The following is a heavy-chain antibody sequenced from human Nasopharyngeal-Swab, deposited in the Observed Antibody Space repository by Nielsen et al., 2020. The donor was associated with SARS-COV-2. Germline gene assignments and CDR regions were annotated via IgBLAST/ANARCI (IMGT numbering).Heavy chain of an antibody. CDR2: ISSSSSYT. D-gene: IGHD3-3*01. CDR1: GFTFSDYY. Sequence: GESLTISCAASGFTFSDYYMSWIRQAPGKGLEWVSYISSSSSYTNYADSVKGRFTISRDNAKNSLYLQMNSLRAEDTAVYYCARDRLRQGYDFWSGYYPDAFDIWGQGTMVTISS. CDR3: ARDRLRQGYDFWSGYYPDAFDI. J-gene: IGHJ3*02. V-gene: IGHV3-11*06.